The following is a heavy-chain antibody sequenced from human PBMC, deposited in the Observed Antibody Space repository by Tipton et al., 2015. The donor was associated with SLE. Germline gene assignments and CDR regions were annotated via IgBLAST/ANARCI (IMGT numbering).Heavy chain of an antibody. CDR3: AREGEGRYGDFVGY. D-gene: IGHD4-17*01. CDR1: GFTFDDYG. Sequence: SLRLSCAASGFTFDDYGMSWVRQAPGKGLEWVSGINWNGGRTAYPDSVKGRFTISRDNAKNSLYLQMNSLRAEDTAVYYCAREGEGRYGDFVGYWGQGILVTVSS. J-gene: IGHJ4*02. CDR2: INWNGGRT. V-gene: IGHV3-20*04.